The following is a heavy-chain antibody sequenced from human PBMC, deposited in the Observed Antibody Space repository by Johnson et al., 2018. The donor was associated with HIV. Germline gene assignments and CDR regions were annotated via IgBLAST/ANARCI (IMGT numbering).Heavy chain of an antibody. CDR1: GFAFRTYW. V-gene: IGHV3-74*03. D-gene: IGHD2-21*01. Sequence: VQLVESGGGLVQPGGSLRLSCAASGFAFRTYWMVWVRQVPGKRPVWVARSYNDGIRTTYADSVRGRFTISRDNAKYTVDLQMNSLRVEATAVYYCAKVDCGGDTCAGYDPFDLWGQGTLVTVSS. J-gene: IGHJ3*01. CDR3: AKVDCGGDTCAGYDPFDL. CDR2: SYNDGIRT.